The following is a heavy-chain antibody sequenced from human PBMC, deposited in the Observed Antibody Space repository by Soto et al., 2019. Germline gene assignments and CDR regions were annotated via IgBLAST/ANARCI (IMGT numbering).Heavy chain of an antibody. D-gene: IGHD3-3*01. CDR2: IYYSGST. CDR3: ARVDDFWSGYLNYYYYYMDV. V-gene: IGHV4-59*11. CDR1: GGSISSHY. Sequence: SETLSLTCTVSGGSISSHYWSWIRQPPGKGLEWIGYIYYSGSTNYNPSLKSRVTISVDTSKNQFSLKLSSVTAADTAVYYCARVDDFWSGYLNYYYYYMDVWGKGTTVTVSS. J-gene: IGHJ6*03.